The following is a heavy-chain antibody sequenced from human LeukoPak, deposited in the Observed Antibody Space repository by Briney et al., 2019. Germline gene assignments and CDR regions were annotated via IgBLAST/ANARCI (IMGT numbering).Heavy chain of an antibody. D-gene: IGHD6-13*01. Sequence: GGSLRLSCAASGFTFKSYPIHWVRQAPGKGLEWVAVISYDGSDKYYADSVKGRFTISRDSSKNTLYLQMNSLRVEDTAVYYCVKPPPGYSSSWFYFHSWGQGTLVTVSS. V-gene: IGHV3-30-3*02. J-gene: IGHJ4*02. CDR2: ISYDGSDK. CDR1: GFTFKSYP. CDR3: VKPPPGYSSSWFYFHS.